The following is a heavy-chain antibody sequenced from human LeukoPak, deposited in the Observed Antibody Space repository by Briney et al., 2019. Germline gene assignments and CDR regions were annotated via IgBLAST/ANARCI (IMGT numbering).Heavy chain of an antibody. J-gene: IGHJ4*02. CDR2: INPNSGGT. CDR1: GYTFTGYY. V-gene: IGHV1-2*02. D-gene: IGHD5-18*01. Sequence: GASVKVSCKASGYTFTGYYMHWVRQAPGQGLEWMGWINPNSGGTNYALKFQGRVTMTRDTSISTAYMELSRLRSDDTAVYYCARGHYSYGSFDYWGQGTLVTVSS. CDR3: ARGHYSYGSFDY.